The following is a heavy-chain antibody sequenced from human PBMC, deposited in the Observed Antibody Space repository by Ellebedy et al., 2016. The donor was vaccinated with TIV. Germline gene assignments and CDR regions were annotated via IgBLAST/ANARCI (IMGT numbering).Heavy chain of an antibody. D-gene: IGHD3-22*01. Sequence: GESLKISCGASGFSFSNFAMTWVRQAPGKGLEWVSSISASGISTDYADSVRGRVTISRDNSRNTLYLQMDSLRADGTAVYYCAKLDSSGYYYGRFDYWGQGTLVTVSS. V-gene: IGHV3-23*01. J-gene: IGHJ4*02. CDR1: GFSFSNFA. CDR2: ISASGIST. CDR3: AKLDSSGYYYGRFDY.